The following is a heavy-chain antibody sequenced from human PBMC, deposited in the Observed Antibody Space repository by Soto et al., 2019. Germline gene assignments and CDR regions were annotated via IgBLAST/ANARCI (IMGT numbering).Heavy chain of an antibody. CDR1: GYTFTSYG. CDR3: ARGASSLPGFF. D-gene: IGHD6-13*01. J-gene: IGHJ4*02. Sequence: QVQLVQSGPEVKRPGASVKVSFKASGYTFTSYGVTWVRQAPAQGLEWVGWISAYNGDTDYAQKFQGRVSMTTDTSTSTAYMELRSLRSDDTAMYYCARGASSLPGFFWGQGTLVTVSS. CDR2: ISAYNGDT. V-gene: IGHV1-18*01.